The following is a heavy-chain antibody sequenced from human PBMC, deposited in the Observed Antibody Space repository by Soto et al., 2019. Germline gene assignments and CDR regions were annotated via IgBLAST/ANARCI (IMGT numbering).Heavy chain of an antibody. J-gene: IGHJ6*02. CDR1: GFTFSSYG. D-gene: IGHD6-13*01. CDR2: ISYDGSNK. V-gene: IGHV3-30*18. CDR3: AKDLSSIPYYYYGMDV. Sequence: GGSLRLSCAASGFTFSSYGMHWVRQAPGKGLEWVAVISYDGSNKYYADSVKGRFTISRDNSKNTLYLQMNSLRAEDTAVYYCAKDLSSIPYYYYGMDVWGQGTTVTVSS.